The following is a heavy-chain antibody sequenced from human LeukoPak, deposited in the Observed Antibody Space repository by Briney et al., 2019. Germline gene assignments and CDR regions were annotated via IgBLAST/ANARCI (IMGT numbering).Heavy chain of an antibody. CDR1: GFIFSSYA. Sequence: PGRSLRLSCAASGFIFSSYAMHWVRQAPGKGLEWVAVISYDGSNKYYADSVKGRFTISRDNSKNTLYLQMNSLRAEDTAVYYCAKQGGSPTGMDVWGQGTTVTVSS. V-gene: IGHV3-30-3*02. CDR3: AKQGGSPTGMDV. J-gene: IGHJ6*02. D-gene: IGHD1-26*01. CDR2: ISYDGSNK.